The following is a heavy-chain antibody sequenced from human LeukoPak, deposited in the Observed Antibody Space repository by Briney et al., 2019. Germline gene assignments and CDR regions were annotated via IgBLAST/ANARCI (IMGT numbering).Heavy chain of an antibody. D-gene: IGHD4-23*01. J-gene: IGHJ4*02. CDR2: IKQDGSEK. CDR1: GITFSSYW. V-gene: IGHV3-7*04. Sequence: GGSQRLSCAASGITFSSYWMSWVSQAPGKGLEWVANIKQDGSEKYYVDSVKGRFTISRDNAKNSLYLQMNSLRAEDTAVYYCARARAGGSYYFDYWGQGTLVTVSS. CDR3: ARARAGGSYYFDY.